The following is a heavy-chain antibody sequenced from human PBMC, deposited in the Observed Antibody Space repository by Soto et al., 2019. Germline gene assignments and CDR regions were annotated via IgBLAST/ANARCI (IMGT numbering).Heavy chain of an antibody. CDR2: INHRGST. Sequence: QVQLQQWGAGLLKPSETLPLTCAVYGGSFSGYYWSWIRQPPGKGLEWIGEINHRGSTNYNPSLKSRVTISVDTSKNQFSLNLSSVTGADTAVYYCARRYIIDCSSIKYYRAYYYMDVWAKGTTVTVSS. CDR3: ARRYIIDCSSIKYYRAYYYMDV. J-gene: IGHJ6*03. V-gene: IGHV4-34*01. D-gene: IGHD2-2*01. CDR1: GGSFSGYY.